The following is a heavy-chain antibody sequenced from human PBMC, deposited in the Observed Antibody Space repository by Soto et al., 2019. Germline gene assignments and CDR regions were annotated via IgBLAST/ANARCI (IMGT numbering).Heavy chain of an antibody. V-gene: IGHV4-30-4*01. Sequence: QVQLQESGPGLVKPSQTLSLTCTVSGGSISSGNYYWSWIRQPPGKGLEWIGFISYSGTTHYSASLRSSFSISVDTSRNQFSLDLSSVTASDTAVYYCATMGTPVKGLYYFDYWGQGTLVTVSS. CDR3: ATMGTPVKGLYYFDY. CDR2: ISYSGTT. CDR1: GGSISSGNYY. J-gene: IGHJ4*02. D-gene: IGHD1-7*01.